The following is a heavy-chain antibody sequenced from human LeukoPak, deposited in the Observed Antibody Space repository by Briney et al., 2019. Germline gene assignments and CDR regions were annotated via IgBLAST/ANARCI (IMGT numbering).Heavy chain of an antibody. Sequence: GASVKVSCKASGYTFTSYYMHWVRQAPGQGLEWMGIINPSGGSTSYAQKFQGRVTMTRDTSTSTVYMELSSLRSEDTAVYYCAVLWFGELLARYWGQGTLVTVSS. D-gene: IGHD3-10*01. CDR2: INPSGGST. CDR3: AVLWFGELLARY. V-gene: IGHV1-46*01. CDR1: GYTFTSYY. J-gene: IGHJ4*02.